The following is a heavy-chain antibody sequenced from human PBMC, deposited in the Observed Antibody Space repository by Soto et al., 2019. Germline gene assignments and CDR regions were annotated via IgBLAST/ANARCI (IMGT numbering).Heavy chain of an antibody. CDR2: IDPKNGGT. CDR1: GYSISAYY. J-gene: IGHJ4*02. Sequence: QVQRVQSGPEVKKPGASVKVSCQASGYSISAYYIHWVRQAPGQGLEWMGWIDPKNGGTVSAQKFQGRLTMTRDTSISTVYMDLSGLTSDDTALYYCGRDDYGIFPYWGQGSLVTVSS. D-gene: IGHD3-10*01. V-gene: IGHV1-2*02. CDR3: GRDDYGIFPY.